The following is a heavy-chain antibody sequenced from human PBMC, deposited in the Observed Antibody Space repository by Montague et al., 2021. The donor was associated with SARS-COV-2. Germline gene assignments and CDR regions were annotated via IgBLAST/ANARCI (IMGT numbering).Heavy chain of an antibody. CDR1: GFPFRIYA. D-gene: IGHD3-16*01. V-gene: IGHV3-23*01. CDR3: VKDYCYPNTVCSGVFFDD. Sequence: SLRLSCAASGFPFRIYAMSWVRQAPFEGLEWVSGIIEPVGAALYXDSXHGLFTIFRDRSTDKLYLQMNSLRAEGTALYYCVKDYCYPNTVCSGVFFDDWGQGILVTVSS. J-gene: IGHJ4*02. CDR2: IIEPVGAA.